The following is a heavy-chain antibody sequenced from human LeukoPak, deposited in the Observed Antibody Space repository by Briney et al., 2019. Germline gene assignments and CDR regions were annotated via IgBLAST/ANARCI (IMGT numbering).Heavy chain of an antibody. Sequence: GGSLRLSCAASAFTVSSYGMNWVRQAPGKGLEWISYISSSSSTIYYADSVKGRFTISRDNAENSLYLQMDSLRVEDTAVYYCARGGAARPDYWGQGTLVTVSS. V-gene: IGHV3-48*01. J-gene: IGHJ4*02. CDR2: ISSSSSTI. CDR1: AFTVSSYG. D-gene: IGHD6-6*01. CDR3: ARGGAARPDY.